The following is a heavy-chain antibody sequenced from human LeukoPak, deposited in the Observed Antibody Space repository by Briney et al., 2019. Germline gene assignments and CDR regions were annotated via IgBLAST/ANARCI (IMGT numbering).Heavy chain of an antibody. CDR3: ARRGRAVFGSGSYYMCYYYGMDV. V-gene: IGHV4-59*08. D-gene: IGHD3-10*01. Sequence: PSETLSLTCTVSGGSISSYYWSWIRQPPGKGLEWIGYIYYSGSTNYNPSLKSRVTISVDTSKNQFSLKLSSVTAADTAVYYCARRGRAVFGSGSYYMCYYYGMDVWGQGTTVTVSS. CDR1: GGSISSYY. J-gene: IGHJ6*02. CDR2: IYYSGST.